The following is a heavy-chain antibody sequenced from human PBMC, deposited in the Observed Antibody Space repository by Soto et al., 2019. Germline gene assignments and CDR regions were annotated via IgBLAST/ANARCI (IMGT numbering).Heavy chain of an antibody. CDR3: ARGLPGRSSSWYHS. CDR2: INPRGST. V-gene: IGHV4-34*01. Sequence: LETLSLTCAVYGGSFSGYYWSWIRQPPGKGLEWIGEINPRGSTNYNPSLKSRVTISVDTSKNQSSLKLTSVTATDTAVYYCARGLPGRSSSWYHSWGQGTPVTVSS. D-gene: IGHD6-13*01. J-gene: IGHJ5*01. CDR1: GGSFSGYY.